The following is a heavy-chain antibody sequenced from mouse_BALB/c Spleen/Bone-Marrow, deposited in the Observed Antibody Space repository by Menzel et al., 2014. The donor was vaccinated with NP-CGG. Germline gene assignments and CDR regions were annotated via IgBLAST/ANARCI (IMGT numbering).Heavy chain of an antibody. CDR2: IDPETGGT. Sequence: VKLVESGAELVRPGASVTLSCKASGYTFTDYEMHWVKRTPVHGLEWIGAIDPETGGTAYNQKFKGKATLTADKSSSTAYMELRSLTSEDSAVYYCTRWGLITTAPFDYWGQGTTLTVSS. D-gene: IGHD1-2*01. V-gene: IGHV1-15*01. J-gene: IGHJ2*01. CDR3: TRWGLITTAPFDY. CDR1: GYTFTDYE.